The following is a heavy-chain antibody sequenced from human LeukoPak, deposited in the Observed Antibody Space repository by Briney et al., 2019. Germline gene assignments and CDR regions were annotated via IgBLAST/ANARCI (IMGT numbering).Heavy chain of an antibody. J-gene: IGHJ4*02. D-gene: IGHD3-3*01. CDR3: VSGSLQSGYNFDY. CDR1: GFTFSNYW. CDR2: ITYDGSAT. V-gene: IGHV3-74*01. Sequence: GGSLRLSCAASGFTFSNYWMHWIRQVPGKGLVWVSHITYDGSATNYADSVKGRFTISRDNAKNTLYLQMNRLRAEDTAVYYCVSGSLQSGYNFDYWGQGALVTVSS.